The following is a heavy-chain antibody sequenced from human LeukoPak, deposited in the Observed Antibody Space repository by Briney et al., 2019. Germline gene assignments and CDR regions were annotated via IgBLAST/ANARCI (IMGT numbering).Heavy chain of an antibody. CDR1: GGSINRYY. CDR3: ARSYDSRGYYYYGMDV. J-gene: IGHJ6*02. D-gene: IGHD3-22*01. CDR2: IYHSGST. Sequence: PSETLPLTCTVSGGSINRYYGSWIRQPPGKGLEWIGYIYHSGSTHYNPSLESRVTISVDTSKDQFSLKLSSVTAADTAVYYCARSYDSRGYYYYGMDVWGQGTTVTVSS. V-gene: IGHV4-59*01.